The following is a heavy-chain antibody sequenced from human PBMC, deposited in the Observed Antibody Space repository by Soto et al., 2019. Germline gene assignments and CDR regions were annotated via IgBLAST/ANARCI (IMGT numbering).Heavy chain of an antibody. V-gene: IGHV3-23*01. D-gene: IGHD6-6*01. CDR2: IRGSDDST. Sequence: EVQLLESGGGLVQPGESLRLSCAASGFTFSSYAMSWVRQAPGKGLEWVSVIRGSDDSTYYADSVKGRFTISRDNSKNTLYLHMNSLRAEDTAVYYCAKRSSSSTFDYWGQGTLVTVSS. CDR3: AKRSSSSTFDY. CDR1: GFTFSSYA. J-gene: IGHJ4*02.